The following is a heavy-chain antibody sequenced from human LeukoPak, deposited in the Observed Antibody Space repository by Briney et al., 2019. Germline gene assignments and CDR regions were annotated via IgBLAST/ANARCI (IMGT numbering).Heavy chain of an antibody. CDR1: GGTFSSYA. CDR2: IIPMFGTA. J-gene: IGHJ4*02. Sequence: SAKVSCKASGGTFSSYAWVRQAPGQGLEWMGGIIPMFGTAKYAQKFQGRVTITADESTSTAYMELSSLRSEDTAVYYCARDYCSSTSCLFDYWGQGTLVTVSS. V-gene: IGHV1-69*13. CDR3: ARDYCSSTSCLFDY. D-gene: IGHD2-2*01.